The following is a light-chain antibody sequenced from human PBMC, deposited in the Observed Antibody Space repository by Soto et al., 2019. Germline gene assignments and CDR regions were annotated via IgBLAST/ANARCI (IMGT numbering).Light chain of an antibody. V-gene: IGKV3-20*01. CDR3: QQYGSSPRYT. Sequence: EIVLTQSPGTLSLSPGERATLSCRASQSVSSSYLAWYQQKPGQAPRLLIYGASSRATGLPDRFSGSGSGTDFPLTISSLEPEDFAVYYCQQYGSSPRYTFSQRTKLEI. CDR1: QSVSSSY. J-gene: IGKJ2*01. CDR2: GAS.